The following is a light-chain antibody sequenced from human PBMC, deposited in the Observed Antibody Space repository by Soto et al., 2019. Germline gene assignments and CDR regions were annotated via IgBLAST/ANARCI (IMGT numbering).Light chain of an antibody. V-gene: IGKV3-15*01. CDR2: GAS. Sequence: EIVMTQPPATLSVSPGETATPPCRASQSVSSNLAWYQQKPGQAPRLLIYGASTRATGIPARFSGSGSGTEFTLTISSLQSEDFAVYYCQQYNNWPQTFGQGTKVDIK. J-gene: IGKJ1*01. CDR3: QQYNNWPQT. CDR1: QSVSSN.